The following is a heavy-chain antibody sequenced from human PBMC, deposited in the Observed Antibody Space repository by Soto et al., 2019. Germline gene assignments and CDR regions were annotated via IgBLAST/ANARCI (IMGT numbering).Heavy chain of an antibody. J-gene: IGHJ6*02. CDR1: GYTFTDYG. CDR2: ISAYNGNT. Sequence: QVQLVQSGAEVKKPGDSVKVSCKASGYTFTDYGINWVRQAPGQGLEWMGWISAYNGNTNYAQNLQGRVTMTTDTSTSTDYMELRSLRSDGTAVYYCARVRYSGPNAMDVWGQGTTVTASS. D-gene: IGHD5-12*01. CDR3: ARVRYSGPNAMDV. V-gene: IGHV1-18*01.